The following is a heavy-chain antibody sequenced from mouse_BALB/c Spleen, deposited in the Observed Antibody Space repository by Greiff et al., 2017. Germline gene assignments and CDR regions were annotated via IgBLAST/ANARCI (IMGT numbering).Heavy chain of an antibody. CDR1: GYSITSDYA. CDR2: ISYSGST. Sequence: EVKLVESGPGLVKPSQSLSLTCTVTGYSITSDYAWNWIRQFPGNKLEWMGYISYSGSTSYNPSLKSRISITRDTSKNQFFLQLNSVTTEDTATYYCARGGYYRYDGDAYWGQGTLVTVSA. D-gene: IGHD2-12*01. V-gene: IGHV3-2*02. CDR3: ARGGYYRYDGDAY. J-gene: IGHJ3*01.